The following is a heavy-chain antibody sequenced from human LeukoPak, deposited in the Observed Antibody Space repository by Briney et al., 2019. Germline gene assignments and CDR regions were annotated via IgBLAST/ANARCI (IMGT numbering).Heavy chain of an antibody. D-gene: IGHD3-22*01. CDR1: GGSIRSGSYY. V-gene: IGHV4-61*02. CDR2: IYTSGST. CDR3: ARVTTGGYYNC. J-gene: IGHJ4*02. Sequence: SETLSLTCTVSGGSIRSGSYYWSWIRQPAGTGLEWIGRIYTSGSTNYNPSLKSRVTISVDTSKNQFSLKLSSVTAADTAVYYCARVTTGGYYNCWGQGTLVTVSS.